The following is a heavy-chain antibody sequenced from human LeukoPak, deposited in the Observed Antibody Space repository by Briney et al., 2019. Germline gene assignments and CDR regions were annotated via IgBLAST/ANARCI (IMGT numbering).Heavy chain of an antibody. CDR1: GFAFSTYS. V-gene: IGHV3-33*06. Sequence: GGSLRHSCAASGFAFSTYSMNWVRQAPGKGLEWVAVIWSNGRNKYYADSVKGRFTISRDNSKNTLDLQMISLRADDTAVYYCVKELGPFTGFDYWGQGTLVTVSS. J-gene: IGHJ4*02. D-gene: IGHD3-16*01. CDR3: VKELGPFTGFDY. CDR2: IWSNGRNK.